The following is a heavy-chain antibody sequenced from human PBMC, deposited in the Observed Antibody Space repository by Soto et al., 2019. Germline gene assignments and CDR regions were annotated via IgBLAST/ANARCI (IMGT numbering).Heavy chain of an antibody. J-gene: IGHJ4*02. CDR3: TTEYSNYVSYFDY. CDR2: IKSKTDGGTT. CDR1: GFTFRNAW. Sequence: GGSLRLSCAASGFTFRNAWMSWVRQAPGKGLEWVGRIKSKTDGGTTDYAAPVKGRFTISRDDSKNTLYLQMNSLKTEDTAVYYCTTEYSNYVSYFDYWGQGTLRTVS. V-gene: IGHV3-15*01. D-gene: IGHD4-4*01.